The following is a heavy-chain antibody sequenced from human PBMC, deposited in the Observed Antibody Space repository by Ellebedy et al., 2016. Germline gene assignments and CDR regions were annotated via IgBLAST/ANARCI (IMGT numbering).Heavy chain of an antibody. Sequence: GESLKISXAASGFTFSSYAMSWVRQAPGKGLEWVSAISGSGGSTYYADSVKGRFTISRDNSKNTLYLQMNSLRAEDTAVYYCAKTLTGSYFDYWGQGTLVTVSS. CDR1: GFTFSSYA. J-gene: IGHJ4*02. D-gene: IGHD3-9*01. CDR2: ISGSGGST. CDR3: AKTLTGSYFDY. V-gene: IGHV3-23*01.